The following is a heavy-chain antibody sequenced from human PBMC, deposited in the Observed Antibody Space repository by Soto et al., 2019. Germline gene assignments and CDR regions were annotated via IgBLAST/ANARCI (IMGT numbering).Heavy chain of an antibody. CDR1: GFAFSDHY. CDR3: LDIFF. CDR2: ISSRGDTV. V-gene: IGHV3-11*01. Sequence: QVQLVESGGGLVKPGGSLRLSCAASGFAFSDHYMTWIRKAPGKGLEWISYISSRGDTVHYADSVKGRFTISRYNGKNPLYLQMNSLRAEDTAVYYCLDIFFWGQGTMVTVSS. J-gene: IGHJ3*01. D-gene: IGHD3-9*01.